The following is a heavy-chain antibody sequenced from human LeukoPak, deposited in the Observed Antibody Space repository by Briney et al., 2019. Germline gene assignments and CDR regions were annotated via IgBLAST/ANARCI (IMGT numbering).Heavy chain of an antibody. V-gene: IGHV4-34*01. CDR3: VRGEDDFWSGYSRLAYFQH. Sequence: ASETLSLTCAVYGGSFGGYYWSWIRQPPGKGLEWIGEINHIGSTNYNPSLKSRVTISVDTSKNQFSLKLSSVTAADTAVYYCVRGEDDFWSGYSRLAYFQHWGQGTLVTVSS. CDR2: INHIGST. J-gene: IGHJ1*01. D-gene: IGHD3-3*01. CDR1: GGSFGGYY.